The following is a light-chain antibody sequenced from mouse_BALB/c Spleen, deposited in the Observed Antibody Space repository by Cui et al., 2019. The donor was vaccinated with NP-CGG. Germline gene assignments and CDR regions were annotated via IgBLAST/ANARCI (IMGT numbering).Light chain of an antibody. CDR3: ALWYSNHWV. CDR2: GTN. CDR1: TGAVTTSNY. V-gene: IGLV1*01. J-gene: IGLJ1*01. Sequence: QPVVTQASALTTSPGKTVTLTCSSSTGAVTTSNYANWVQEKPDHLFTGLIGGTNNRAPGVPARFSGSLIGDKAALTITGAQTEDEAIYFCALWYSNHWVFGGGTKLTVL.